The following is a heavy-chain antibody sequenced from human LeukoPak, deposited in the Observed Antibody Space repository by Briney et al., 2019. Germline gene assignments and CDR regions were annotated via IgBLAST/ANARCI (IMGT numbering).Heavy chain of an antibody. CDR2: ISPSGDRT. CDR3: AIMHGYYDGSGFWVQ. V-gene: IGHV3-23*01. CDR1: GFTSSSYA. Sequence: GGSLRLSCAASGFTSSSYAMSWVRQAPGKGLEWVSFISPSGDRTSNADSVGGRFTISRDNTRNTLYLQMNSLRDEDTGVYYCAIMHGYYDGSGFWVQWGQGTLVTVSS. D-gene: IGHD3-22*01. J-gene: IGHJ4*02.